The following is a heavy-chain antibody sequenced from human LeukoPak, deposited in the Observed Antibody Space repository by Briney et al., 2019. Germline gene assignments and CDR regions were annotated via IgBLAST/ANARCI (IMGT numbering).Heavy chain of an antibody. Sequence: ASVKVSCKVSGYTLTELSMHWVRQAPGKGLEWMGGFDPEDGETIYAQKFQGRVTMTEDTSTDTAYMELSSLRSEDTAIYYCARDPSPFGEHWYFDLWGRGTLITVSS. D-gene: IGHD3-10*01. CDR3: ARDPSPFGEHWYFDL. V-gene: IGHV1-24*01. J-gene: IGHJ2*01. CDR2: FDPEDGET. CDR1: GYTLTELS.